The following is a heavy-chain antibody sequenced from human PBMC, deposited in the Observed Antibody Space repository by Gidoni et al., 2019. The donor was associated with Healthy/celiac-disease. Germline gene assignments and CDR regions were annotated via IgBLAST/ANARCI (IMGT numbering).Heavy chain of an antibody. D-gene: IGHD6-13*01. Sequence: QVQLVQSGAEVKKPGSSVKVSCKASGGTFRSYANSWVRQAPGQGLEWMGGIIPIFGTANYAQKFQGRVTITADESTSTAYMELSSLRSEDTAVYYCASLGQQQLAQDFDYWGQGTLVTVSS. CDR1: GGTFRSYA. J-gene: IGHJ4*02. V-gene: IGHV1-69*01. CDR2: IIPIFGTA. CDR3: ASLGQQQLAQDFDY.